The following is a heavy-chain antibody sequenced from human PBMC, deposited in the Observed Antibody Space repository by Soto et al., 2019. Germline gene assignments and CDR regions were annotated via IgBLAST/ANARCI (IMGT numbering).Heavy chain of an antibody. V-gene: IGHV3-49*04. CDR2: IRSKAYGGTT. Sequence: GGSLRLSCTASGFTFGDYAMSWVRQAPGKGLEWVGFIRSKAYGGTTEYAASVKGRFTISRDDSKSIAYLQMNSLKTEDTAVYYCTRDSVYSGSYLNYWGQGTLVTVSS. CDR3: TRDSVYSGSYLNY. D-gene: IGHD1-26*01. CDR1: GFTFGDYA. J-gene: IGHJ4*02.